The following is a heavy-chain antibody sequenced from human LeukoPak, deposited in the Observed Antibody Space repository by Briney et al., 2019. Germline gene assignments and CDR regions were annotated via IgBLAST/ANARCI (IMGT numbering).Heavy chain of an antibody. V-gene: IGHV4-39*01. CDR2: IYYSGST. CDR1: GGSISSYY. CDR3: ARRSTTYLDL. D-gene: IGHD2-2*01. J-gene: IGHJ2*01. Sequence: SETLSLTCTVSGGSISSYYWGWIRQPPGKGLEWIGSIYYSGSTYYNPSLKSRVTISVDTSKNQFSLKLSSVTAADTAVYYCARRSTTYLDLWGRGTLVTVSS.